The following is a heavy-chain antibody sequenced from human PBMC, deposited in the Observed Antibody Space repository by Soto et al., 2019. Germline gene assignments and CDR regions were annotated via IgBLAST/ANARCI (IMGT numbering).Heavy chain of an antibody. Sequence: QVQLQESGPGLVKPSETLSLTFTVSGGSVSSGSYYWSCIRLPPGMGLEWIGYIYYSGSTNYNPSLKIRVTMSVDTSKNQFSLKLSSVTAADTAVYYCARDHGLEKWPYYYYGMDVWGQGTTVTVSS. D-gene: IGHD1-1*01. CDR1: GGSVSSGSYY. J-gene: IGHJ6*02. CDR2: IYYSGST. CDR3: ARDHGLEKWPYYYYGMDV. V-gene: IGHV4-61*01.